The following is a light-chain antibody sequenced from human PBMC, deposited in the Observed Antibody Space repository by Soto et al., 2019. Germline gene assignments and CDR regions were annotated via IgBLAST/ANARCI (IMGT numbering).Light chain of an antibody. V-gene: IGLV2-14*01. Sequence: QSALTQPASVSGSPGQSITISCTGSSSDIGAYNYVSWYQQHPGKAPKLMIYDVTNRPSGLSNRFSGSKSGSTASLTISGLQAEDEADYYCSSYTSSRIRVSGGGTKVTVL. J-gene: IGLJ3*02. CDR1: SSDIGAYNY. CDR3: SSYTSSRIRV. CDR2: DVT.